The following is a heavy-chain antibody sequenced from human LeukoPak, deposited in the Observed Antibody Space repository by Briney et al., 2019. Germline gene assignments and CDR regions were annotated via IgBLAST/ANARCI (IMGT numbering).Heavy chain of an antibody. J-gene: IGHJ6*02. CDR1: GGSISDYY. Sequence: SETLSLTCTVSGGSISDYYWSWIRQSAGKGLEWIGHIYSSGSTYYNPSLKSRLTMSVGMSKNQVSLKLSSMTAADTAVYYCARDFPHGSGRYFYEGMDVWGQGTTVTVSS. D-gene: IGHD2-15*01. CDR3: ARDFPHGSGRYFYEGMDV. V-gene: IGHV4-4*07. CDR2: IYSSGST.